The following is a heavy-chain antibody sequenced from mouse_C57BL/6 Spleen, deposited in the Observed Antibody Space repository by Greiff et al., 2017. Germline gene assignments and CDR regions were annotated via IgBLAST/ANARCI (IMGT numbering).Heavy chain of an antibody. CDR1: GYPFPSYW. CDR3: TRSGGFDY. Sequence: EVQLQQSGTVLARPGASVTMSCTTSGYPFPSYWMHWVKQRPGQGLDWIGAISPGNSDTSYNQKFKGKAKLTAVTSASTAYMELSSLTNEDSADYYCTRSGGFDYWGQGTTLTVSA. J-gene: IGHJ2*01. CDR2: ISPGNSDT. V-gene: IGHV1-5*01.